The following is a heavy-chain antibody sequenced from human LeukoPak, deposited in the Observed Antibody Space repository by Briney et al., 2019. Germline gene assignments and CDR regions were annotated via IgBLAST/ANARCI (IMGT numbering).Heavy chain of an antibody. CDR1: GFTLSTYW. J-gene: IGHJ4*02. D-gene: IGHD3-22*01. CDR3: ARAPPENYDGSSYYLGYFDF. CDR2: IRHDGSEK. Sequence: GGSLRLSCATSGFTLSTYWMTWVRQAPGKGPEWVANIRHDGSEKNYVDSVKGRFTISRDNAKNSLYLQMNSLRVEDTAVYYRARAPPENYDGSSYYLGYFDFWGQGALVTVSS. V-gene: IGHV3-7*01.